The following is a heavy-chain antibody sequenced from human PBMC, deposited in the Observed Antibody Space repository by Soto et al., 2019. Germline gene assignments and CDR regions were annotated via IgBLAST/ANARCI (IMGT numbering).Heavy chain of an antibody. CDR3: ARQTTYSSSWSDY. V-gene: IGHV4-4*07. Sequence: SETLSLTCTVSGGSISNYYWTWIRQPAGKGLEWIGRIYTSGTTNYNPSLKSRVTMSVDTSKNQFSLKLSSVTAADTALYYCARQTTYSSSWSDYWGHGTLVTVSS. CDR2: IYTSGTT. D-gene: IGHD6-13*01. J-gene: IGHJ5*01. CDR1: GGSISNYY.